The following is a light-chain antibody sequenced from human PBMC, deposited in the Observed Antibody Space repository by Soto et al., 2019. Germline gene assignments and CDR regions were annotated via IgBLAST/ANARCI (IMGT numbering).Light chain of an antibody. CDR3: SSYTSNTTPV. Sequence: QSALTQPASVSGSPGQSITISCTGTSSDVGGYNYVSWYQQHPGKAPKLMIYDVTNRPSGVSDRFSGSKSGDTASLTISGLQAEDKADYYCSSYTSNTTPVLGGGTKLTVL. J-gene: IGLJ2*01. CDR1: SSDVGGYNY. V-gene: IGLV2-14*03. CDR2: DVT.